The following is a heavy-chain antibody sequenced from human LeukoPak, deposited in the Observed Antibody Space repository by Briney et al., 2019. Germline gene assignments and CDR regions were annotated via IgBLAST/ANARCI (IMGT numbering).Heavy chain of an antibody. CDR1: GGSISSYH. CDR2: IYYSGNT. V-gene: IGHV4-59*08. D-gene: IGHD6-6*01. Sequence: SETLSLTCTVSGGSISSYHWSWIRQPPGKGLEWIGYIYYSGNTNHNPSLKSRVTISLDTSKNQFSLKLSSVTAADTAVYYCARRTKYSRYDYWGQGTLVTVSS. CDR3: ARRTKYSRYDY. J-gene: IGHJ4*02.